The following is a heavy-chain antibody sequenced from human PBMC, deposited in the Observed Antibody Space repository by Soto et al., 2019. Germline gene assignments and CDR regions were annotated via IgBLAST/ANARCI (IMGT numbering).Heavy chain of an antibody. J-gene: IGHJ5*02. CDR1: GYNITAYA. CDR3: ARAPLNYDYWSGYVTHWFDP. D-gene: IGHD3-3*01. CDR2: SNAGKGKT. Sequence: QVQLVQSGAEVKRPGASMKVSCKASGYNITAYAMHWVRQAPGQGLEWMGWSNAGKGKTKYSQKFQGRRSITRATSANTFYLDLRSLRSEDTAVYYCARAPLNYDYWSGYVTHWFDPWGQGTLVTVSS. V-gene: IGHV1-3*01.